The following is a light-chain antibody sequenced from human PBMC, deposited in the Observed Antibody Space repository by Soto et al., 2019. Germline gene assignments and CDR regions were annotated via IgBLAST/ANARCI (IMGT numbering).Light chain of an antibody. J-gene: IGKJ1*01. CDR1: QSVSSH. CDR3: QQRSNWWT. Sequence: EIVLTQSPATLSLSPGERATLSCRASQSVSSHLAWYQQKPGQAPRLLIYDASNRATGIPARFSGSVSGTDFTLPISSLEPEDFAVYYCQQRSNWWTFGQGTKGEI. V-gene: IGKV3-11*01. CDR2: DAS.